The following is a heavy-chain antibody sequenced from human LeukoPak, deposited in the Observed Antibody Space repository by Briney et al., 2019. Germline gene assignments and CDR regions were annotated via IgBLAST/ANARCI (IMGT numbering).Heavy chain of an antibody. CDR1: GFTFSSYS. Sequence: SGGSLRLSCAASGFTFSSYSMNWVRQAPGKGLEWVSSISSSSSYIYYADSVKGRFTISRDNAKNSLYLQMNSLRAEDTAVYYCARDRGERYYDSSGYSVDYWGQGTLVTVSS. J-gene: IGHJ4*02. V-gene: IGHV3-21*01. CDR2: ISSSSSYI. D-gene: IGHD3-22*01. CDR3: ARDRGERYYDSSGYSVDY.